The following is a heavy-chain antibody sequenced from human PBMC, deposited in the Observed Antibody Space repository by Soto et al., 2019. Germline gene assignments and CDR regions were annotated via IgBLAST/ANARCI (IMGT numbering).Heavy chain of an antibody. J-gene: IGHJ6*02. CDR2: IYYSGST. V-gene: IGHV4-39*01. CDR1: GGSISSGGYY. Sequence: SETLSLTCTVSGGSISSGGYYWSWIRQPPGKGLEWIGSIYYSGSTYYNPSLKSRVTISVDTSKNQFSLKLSSVTAADTALYYCARLNAGTTYYYYGMDVWGQGTTVTVSS. CDR3: ARLNAGTTYYYYGMDV. D-gene: IGHD1-7*01.